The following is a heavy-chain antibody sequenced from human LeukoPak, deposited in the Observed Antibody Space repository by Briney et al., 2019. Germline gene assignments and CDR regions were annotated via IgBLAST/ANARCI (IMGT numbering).Heavy chain of an antibody. CDR1: GGSFSGYY. D-gene: IGHD6-19*01. CDR2: INHSGST. J-gene: IGHJ4*02. CDR3: AREEYSSGCSSS. Sequence: SETLSLTCAVYGGSFSGYYWSWIRQPPGKGLEWIGEINHSGSTNYNPSLKSRVTISVDTSKNQFSLKLSSVTAADTAVYYCAREEYSSGCSSSWGQGTLVTVSS. V-gene: IGHV4-34*01.